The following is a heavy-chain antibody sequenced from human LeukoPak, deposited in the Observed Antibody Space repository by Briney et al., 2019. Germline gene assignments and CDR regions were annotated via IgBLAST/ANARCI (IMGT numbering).Heavy chain of an antibody. Sequence: PSETLSLTCTVSGGSISSYYWSWIRQPPGKGLEWIGYIYYSGSTNYNPSLKSRVTISVDTSKNQFSLKLSSVTAADTAVYYCARALKRQKYFDYWGQGTLVTVSS. V-gene: IGHV4-59*12. CDR1: GGSISSYY. CDR2: IYYSGST. J-gene: IGHJ4*02. CDR3: ARALKRQKYFDY.